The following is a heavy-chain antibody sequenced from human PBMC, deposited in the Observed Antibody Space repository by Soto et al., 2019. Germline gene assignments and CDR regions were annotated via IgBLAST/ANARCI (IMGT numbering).Heavy chain of an antibody. CDR2: IIPICGTA. D-gene: IGHD2-2*01. CDR1: GGTFSSYA. J-gene: IGHJ5*02. V-gene: IGHV1-69*01. Sequence: QVQLVQSGAEVKKPGSAVKVSCKASGGTFSSYAISWVRQAPGQGLEWMGGIIPICGTANYAQKFPRRVTITADESTSTAYMELSSLRSEDTAVDYCARGVGDIVVVPAAIWFDPWGQGTLVTVSS. CDR3: ARGVGDIVVVPAAIWFDP.